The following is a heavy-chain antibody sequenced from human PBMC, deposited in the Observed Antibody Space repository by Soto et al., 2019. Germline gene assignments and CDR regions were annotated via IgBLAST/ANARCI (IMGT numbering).Heavy chain of an antibody. CDR2: IYYSATT. Sequence: QLQLQESGPGLVKPSETLSLTCTVSGGSIRGSSYYWGWIRQPPGKGLEWIGNIYYSATTYYNPSLRSRVTISVDTSKNPFSLKLRSVTAADTALYYCAREDNWNYYGMDVWGQGTTVTVSS. CDR1: GGSIRGSSYY. CDR3: AREDNWNYYGMDV. V-gene: IGHV4-39*02. J-gene: IGHJ6*02. D-gene: IGHD1-1*01.